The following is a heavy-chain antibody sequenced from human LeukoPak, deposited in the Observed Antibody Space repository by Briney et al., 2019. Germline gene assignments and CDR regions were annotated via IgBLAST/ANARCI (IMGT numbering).Heavy chain of an antibody. J-gene: IGHJ4*02. CDR1: GFTFSSYG. CDR2: ISHDGSNK. V-gene: IGHV3-30*03. Sequence: GGSLRLSCAASGFTFSSYGMHGVRQAPGKGLEWVAVISHDGSNKYYSDSVKGRFTISRDNSKNTLYLQMNSLRVEDTAVYFCARRGGSYFDYWGQGTLVTVSS. CDR3: ARRGGSYFDY. D-gene: IGHD1-26*01.